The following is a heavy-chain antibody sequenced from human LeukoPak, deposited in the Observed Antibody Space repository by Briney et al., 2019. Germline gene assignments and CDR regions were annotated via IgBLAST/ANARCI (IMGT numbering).Heavy chain of an antibody. J-gene: IGHJ4*02. D-gene: IGHD2-2*01. V-gene: IGHV1-2*02. CDR2: IRGDTGDT. CDR3: ARVRVNSCDY. CDR1: GYPLSDDY. Sequence: GASVTISCKTSGYPLSDDYMHWVRQAPGQGLEWMGWIRGDTGDTDSPQKFRGRVTMTRDTSTDTAYLELSRLRYDDTAIYFCARVRVNSCDYWGQGTLVTVSS.